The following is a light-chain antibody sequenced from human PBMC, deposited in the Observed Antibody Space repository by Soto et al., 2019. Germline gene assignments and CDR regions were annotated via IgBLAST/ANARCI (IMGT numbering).Light chain of an antibody. CDR1: SGYSTYA. CDR2: INYDGTH. CDR3: QSLGTGIQV. V-gene: IGLV4-69*01. Sequence: QSVLTQSPSASASLGASVKITCTLSSGYSTYAIAWHQQQSEKGPRFLMKINYDGTHSKGDGFFDRFSGSSSGAERHLTISSLQSEDEDDYYCQSLGTGIQVFGGGTQLTVL. J-gene: IGLJ3*02.